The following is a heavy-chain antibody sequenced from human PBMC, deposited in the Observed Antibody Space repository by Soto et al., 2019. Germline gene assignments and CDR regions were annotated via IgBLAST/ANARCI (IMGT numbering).Heavy chain of an antibody. J-gene: IGHJ4*02. D-gene: IGHD3-22*01. Sequence: ASVKVSCKASGYSFTNYGITWVRQAPGQGLEWMGWINPNSGGTNYAQKFQGWVTMTRDTSISTAYMELSRLRSDDTAVYYCALYYYDSSGYYHDYWGQGTLVTV. CDR3: ALYYYDSSGYYHDY. V-gene: IGHV1-2*04. CDR1: GYSFTNYG. CDR2: INPNSGGT.